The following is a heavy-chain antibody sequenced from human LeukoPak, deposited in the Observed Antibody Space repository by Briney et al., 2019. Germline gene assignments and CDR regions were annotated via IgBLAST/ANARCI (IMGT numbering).Heavy chain of an antibody. V-gene: IGHV4-39*07. CDR1: GGSISSSSYY. CDR2: IYYSGST. D-gene: IGHD3-10*01. CDR3: ARRMGYYYGSGSYPNWFDP. Sequence: SETLSLTCTVSGGSISSSSYYWGWIRQPPGKGLEWIGSIYYSGSTYYNPSLKSRVTISVDTSKNQFSLKLSSVTAADTAVYYCARRMGYYYGSGSYPNWFDPWGQGTLVTVSS. J-gene: IGHJ5*02.